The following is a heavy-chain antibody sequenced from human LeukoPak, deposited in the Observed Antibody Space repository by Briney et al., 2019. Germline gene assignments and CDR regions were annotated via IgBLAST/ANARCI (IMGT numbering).Heavy chain of an antibody. J-gene: IGHJ4*02. Sequence: SETLSLTCTVSGYSISSGYYWGWIRQPPGKGLEWIGSIYHSGSTYYNPSLKSRVTISVDTSKNQFSLKLSSVTAADTAVYYCARDGIAARPQLVYFDYWGQGTLVTVSS. CDR3: ARDGIAARPQLVYFDY. CDR1: GYSISSGYY. D-gene: IGHD6-6*01. V-gene: IGHV4-38-2*02. CDR2: IYHSGST.